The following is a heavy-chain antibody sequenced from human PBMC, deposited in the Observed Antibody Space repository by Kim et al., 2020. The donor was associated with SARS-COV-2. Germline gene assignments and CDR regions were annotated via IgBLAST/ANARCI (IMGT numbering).Heavy chain of an antibody. V-gene: IGHV6-1*01. D-gene: IGHD3-3*01. Sequence: SQTLSLTCAISGDSVSSNSAAWNWIRQSPSRGLEWLGRTYYRSKWYNDYAVSVKSPITINPDTSKNQFSLQLNSVTPEDTAVYYCARVPETYYDFWSGYLNYFDPWGQGTLVTVSS. J-gene: IGHJ5*02. CDR1: GDSVSSNSAA. CDR3: ARVPETYYDFWSGYLNYFDP. CDR2: TYYRSKWYN.